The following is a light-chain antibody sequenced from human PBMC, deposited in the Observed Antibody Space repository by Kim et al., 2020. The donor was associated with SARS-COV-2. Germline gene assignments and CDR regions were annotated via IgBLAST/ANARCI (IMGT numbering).Light chain of an antibody. J-gene: IGLJ2*01. CDR2: DVS. Sequence: GQSITLACNGNSSLVGDYNYVAWYQQHPDKAPKLIIYDVSDRPSGVSTHFSGSKSGNTASLNISGLQAADEADYYCTSYSGADTVVFGGGTQLTVL. CDR3: TSYSGADTVV. V-gene: IGLV2-14*03. CDR1: SSLVGDYNY.